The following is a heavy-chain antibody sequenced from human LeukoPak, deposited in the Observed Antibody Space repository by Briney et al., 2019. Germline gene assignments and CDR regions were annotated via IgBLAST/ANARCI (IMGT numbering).Heavy chain of an antibody. CDR2: INPNSGGT. CDR1: GYTFTGYY. D-gene: IGHD7-27*01. CDR3: AGPLTGDAFDI. Sequence: ASVKVSCKASGYTFTGYYMHWVRQAPGQGLEWMGWINPNSGGTKYAQKFQGRVTMTRDTSISTAYMELSRLRSDDTAVYYCAGPLTGDAFDIWGQGTMVTVSS. V-gene: IGHV1-2*02. J-gene: IGHJ3*02.